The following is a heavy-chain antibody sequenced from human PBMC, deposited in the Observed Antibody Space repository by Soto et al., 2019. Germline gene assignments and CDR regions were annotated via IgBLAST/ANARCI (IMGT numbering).Heavy chain of an antibody. J-gene: IGHJ4*02. D-gene: IGHD2-15*01. V-gene: IGHV3-33*01. CDR1: RFTFSSYG. Sequence: PGGSLRLSCAASRFTFSSYGMHWVRQAPGKGLEWVAVIWYDGSNKYYADSVKGRFTISRDNSKNTLYLQMNSLRAEDTAVYYCARGYCSGGSCLPYYFDYWGQGTLVTVS. CDR2: IWYDGSNK. CDR3: ARGYCSGGSCLPYYFDY.